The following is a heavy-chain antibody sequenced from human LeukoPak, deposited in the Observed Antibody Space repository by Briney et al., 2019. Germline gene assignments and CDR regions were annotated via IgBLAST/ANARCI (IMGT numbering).Heavy chain of an antibody. CDR2: ISYDGSKK. J-gene: IGHJ4*02. CDR1: GFTFSSSA. CDR3: ARSRSASTSGWYDYFDY. V-gene: IGHV3-30*04. Sequence: GRSLRLSCAASGFTFSSSAMQWVRPAPGKGREWVAVISYDGSKKYYADSVKGRFTISRDDSKNTLYLQMNSLRGEDTAVYYCARSRSASTSGWYDYFDYWGRGALVTASS. D-gene: IGHD6-19*01.